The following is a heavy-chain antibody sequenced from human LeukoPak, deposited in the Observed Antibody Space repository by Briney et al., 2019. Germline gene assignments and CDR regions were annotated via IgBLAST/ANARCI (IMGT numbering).Heavy chain of an antibody. CDR2: IYSGGST. CDR1: GFIFSNY. V-gene: IGHV3-66*01. Sequence: PGGSLRLSCAASGFIFSNYMSWVRQAPGKGLEWVSVIYSGGSTYYADSVKGRFTISRDNSKNTLYLQMNSLRAEDTAVYYCAREGYYYDSSGLGYWGQGTLVTVSS. CDR3: AREGYYYDSSGLGY. D-gene: IGHD3-22*01. J-gene: IGHJ4*02.